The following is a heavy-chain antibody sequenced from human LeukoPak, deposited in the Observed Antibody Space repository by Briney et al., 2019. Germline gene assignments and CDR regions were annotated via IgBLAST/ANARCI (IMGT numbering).Heavy chain of an antibody. CDR3: ARGAIYYGSGSYYKGPDY. Sequence: SVKVSCKASGGTFSSYAISWVRQAPGQGLEWMGGIIPIFGTANYAQKFQGRVTITADESTSTAYMELSSLRSEDTAVYYCARGAIYYGSGSYYKGPDYWGQGTLVTVSS. V-gene: IGHV1-69*13. CDR2: IIPIFGTA. J-gene: IGHJ4*02. CDR1: GGTFSSYA. D-gene: IGHD3-10*01.